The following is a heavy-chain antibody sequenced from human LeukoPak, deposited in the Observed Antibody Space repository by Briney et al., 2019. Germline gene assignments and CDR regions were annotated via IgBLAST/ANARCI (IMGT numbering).Heavy chain of an antibody. V-gene: IGHV4-39*07. CDR1: GGSISSSSYY. CDR3: ARDGLAPWAFDI. J-gene: IGHJ3*02. Sequence: SSETLSLTCTVSGGSISSSSYYWGWIRQPPGKGLEWIGSIYYSGSTNYNPSLKSRVTISVDTSKNQFSLKLRSVTAADTAVYYCARDGLAPWAFDIWGQGTMVTVSS. CDR2: IYYSGST. D-gene: IGHD6-6*01.